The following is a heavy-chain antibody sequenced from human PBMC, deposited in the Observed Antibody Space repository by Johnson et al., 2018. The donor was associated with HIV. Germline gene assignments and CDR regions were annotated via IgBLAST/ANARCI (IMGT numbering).Heavy chain of an antibody. D-gene: IGHD6-19*01. CDR2: IKEDGSED. CDR3: AKGRAGTTGGDHDAFDI. J-gene: IGHJ3*02. Sequence: EVQLVESGGGLVQPGGSLTLSCVASGFTFSSFWMTWVRQAPGKGLEWVANIKEDGSEDYYVDSLKGRLTISRANSKNTLYLPMNSLRAEDTAVHYCAKGRAGTTGGDHDAFDIWGQGTMVTVSS. CDR1: GFTFSSFW. V-gene: IGHV3-7*01.